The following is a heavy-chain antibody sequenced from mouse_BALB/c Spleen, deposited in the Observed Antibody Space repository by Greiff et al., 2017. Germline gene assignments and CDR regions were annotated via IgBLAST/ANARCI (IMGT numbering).Heavy chain of an antibody. CDR3: TRLIYYGNYEDFFDY. Sequence: EVQLVESGGGLVQPGGSMKLSCVASGFTFSNYWMNWVRQSPEKGLEWVAEIRLKSNNYATHYAESVKGRFTISRDDSKSSVYLQMNNLRAEDTGIYYCTRLIYYGNYEDFFDYWGQGTTLTVSS. D-gene: IGHD2-1*01. CDR1: GFTFSNYW. V-gene: IGHV6-6*02. J-gene: IGHJ2*01. CDR2: IRLKSNNYAT.